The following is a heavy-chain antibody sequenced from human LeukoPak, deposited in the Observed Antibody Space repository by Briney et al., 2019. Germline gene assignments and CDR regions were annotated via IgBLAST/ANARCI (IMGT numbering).Heavy chain of an antibody. CDR2: INHSGST. V-gene: IGHV4-34*01. CDR3: ARGIAGATTYPY. Sequence: SETLSLTCAVYGGSFSGYYWSWIRQPPGKGLEWIGEINHSGSTNYNPSLKSRVTISVDTSKNQFSLKLSSVTAADTAVYYCARGIAGATTYPYWGQGTLVTVSS. J-gene: IGHJ4*02. D-gene: IGHD1-26*01. CDR1: GGSFSGYY.